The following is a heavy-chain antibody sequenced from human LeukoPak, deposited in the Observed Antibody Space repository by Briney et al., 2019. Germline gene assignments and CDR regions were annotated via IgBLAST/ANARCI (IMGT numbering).Heavy chain of an antibody. CDR1: GYSFTSHW. J-gene: IGHJ4*02. D-gene: IGHD3-10*01. Sequence: PGESLKISXKGSGYSFTSHWIAWVRQMPGKGLEWMGIIYPGDSDTRYSPSFQGQVTISADKSITTAYLQWSSLKASDTAMYYCARTRDSGSYSHWGQGTLVTVSS. V-gene: IGHV5-51*01. CDR2: IYPGDSDT. CDR3: ARTRDSGSYSH.